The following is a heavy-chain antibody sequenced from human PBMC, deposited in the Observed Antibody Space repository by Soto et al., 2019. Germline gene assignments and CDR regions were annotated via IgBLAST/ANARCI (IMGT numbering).Heavy chain of an antibody. CDR1: GFTFSDFG. CDR2: ISYDGILK. J-gene: IGHJ6*02. Sequence: LRLSCAASGFTFSDFGMHWVRQAPGKGLEWVAIISYDGILKYYADSVKGRFTTSRDTSKGAVYLQMNSLTPEDTAVYYCAKDFKVSGGHYGSLNYYYGMDVWGQGTTVTVSS. CDR3: AKDFKVSGGHYGSLNYYYGMDV. D-gene: IGHD3-10*01. V-gene: IGHV3-30*18.